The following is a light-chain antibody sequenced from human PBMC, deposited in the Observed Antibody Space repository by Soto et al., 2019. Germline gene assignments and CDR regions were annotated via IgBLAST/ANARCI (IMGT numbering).Light chain of an antibody. Sequence: QSVLTQPASVSGSPGQSITISCTGTSSDVGGYDYVSWYQLHPGKAPKLMVFEVSNRPSGVSYRCSGSKSGNTASLTISGRQAEDEADYFCSSYSISTAYLFGTGTKLTVL. CDR2: EVS. CDR3: SSYSISTAYL. CDR1: SSDVGGYDY. J-gene: IGLJ1*01. V-gene: IGLV2-14*01.